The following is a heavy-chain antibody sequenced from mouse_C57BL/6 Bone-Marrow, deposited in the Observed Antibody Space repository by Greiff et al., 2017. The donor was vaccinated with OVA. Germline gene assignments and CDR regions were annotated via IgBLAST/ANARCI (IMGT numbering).Heavy chain of an antibody. J-gene: IGHJ3*01. CDR2: INSDGGST. CDR1: EYEFPSHD. Sequence: EVHLVESGGGLVQPGESLKLSCESNEYEFPSHDMSWVRKTPEKRLELVAAINSDGGSTYYPDTMERRFIISRDNTKKTLYLQMSSLRSEDTALYYCATMVTTRAWFAYWGQGTLVTVSA. D-gene: IGHD2-1*01. V-gene: IGHV5-2*01. CDR3: ATMVTTRAWFAY.